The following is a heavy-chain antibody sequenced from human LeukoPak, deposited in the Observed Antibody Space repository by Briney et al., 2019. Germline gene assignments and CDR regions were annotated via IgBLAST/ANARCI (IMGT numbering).Heavy chain of an antibody. V-gene: IGHV4-34*01. CDR3: ARAYSGIVVVPAARTRWDY. J-gene: IGHJ4*02. Sequence: SXTLSLTCAVYGGSFNGYYWSWMRQPPGKGLEWIGEINHSESTNYNASLKSRVTISVDTSKNQFSLKLSSVTAADTAVYYCARAYSGIVVVPAARTRWDYWGQGTLVTVSS. CDR2: INHSEST. D-gene: IGHD2-2*01. CDR1: GGSFNGYY.